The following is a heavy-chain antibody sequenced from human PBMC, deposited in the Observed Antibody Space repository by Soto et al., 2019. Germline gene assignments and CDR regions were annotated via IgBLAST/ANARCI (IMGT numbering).Heavy chain of an antibody. J-gene: IGHJ3*02. D-gene: IGHD2-15*01. V-gene: IGHV1-2*02. CDR2: INPNSGGT. Sequence: ASVKVSCKASGYTFTGYYMHWVRQAPGQGLEWMGWINPNSGGTNYAQKFQGRVTMTRDTSISTAYMELSRLRSDDTAVYYCARDTGYCSGGSCSDAFDIWGQGTMVTVSS. CDR1: GYTFTGYY. CDR3: ARDTGYCSGGSCSDAFDI.